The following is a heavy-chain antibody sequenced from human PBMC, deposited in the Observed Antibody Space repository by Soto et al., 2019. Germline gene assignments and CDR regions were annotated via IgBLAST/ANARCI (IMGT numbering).Heavy chain of an antibody. D-gene: IGHD6-19*01. CDR3: AKGKSSGWRSFDY. CDR1: GFTFSSYA. Sequence: EVQLLESGGGLVQPGGSLRLSCAASGFTFSSYAMSWVRQAPGKGLEWVSAISGSGGSTYYADSVKGRFTISRDNSTNTLYLQMNSLRAEDTAVYYCAKGKSSGWRSFDYWGQGTLVTVSS. V-gene: IGHV3-23*01. CDR2: ISGSGGST. J-gene: IGHJ4*02.